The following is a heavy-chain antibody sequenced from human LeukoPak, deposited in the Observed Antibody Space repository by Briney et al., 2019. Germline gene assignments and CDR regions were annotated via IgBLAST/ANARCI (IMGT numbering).Heavy chain of an antibody. CDR2: ISYDGSNK. CDR3: ARFRWFGELLYLGLFDY. D-gene: IGHD3-10*01. CDR1: GFTFSSYA. V-gene: IGHV3-30-3*01. Sequence: GRSLRLSCAASGFTFSSYAMHWVRQAPGKGLEWVAVISYDGSNKYYADSVKGRFTISRDNSKNTLYLQMNSLRAEDTAVYYCARFRWFGELLYLGLFDYWGQGTLVTVSS. J-gene: IGHJ4*02.